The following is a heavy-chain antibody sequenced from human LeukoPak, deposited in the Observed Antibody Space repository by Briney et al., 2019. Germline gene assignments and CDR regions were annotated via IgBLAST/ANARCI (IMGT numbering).Heavy chain of an antibody. J-gene: IGHJ3*02. D-gene: IGHD3-22*01. CDR3: ARPYDSSGYYIRGAFDI. V-gene: IGHV4-59*02. CDR1: GGSVNSHY. CDR2: LYFSGST. Sequence: PSETLSLTCTVSGGSVNSHYWSWIRQPPGKGLEWIVYLYFSGSTGYNPSLKSRVGISVETSKNQFSLRLSSVTAADTAVYYCARPYDSSGYYIRGAFDIWGQGAMVTVS.